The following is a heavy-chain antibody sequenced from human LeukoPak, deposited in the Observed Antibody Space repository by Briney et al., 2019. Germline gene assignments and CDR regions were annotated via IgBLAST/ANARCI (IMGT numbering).Heavy chain of an antibody. CDR2: ISGSGTTT. V-gene: IGHV3-11*04. D-gene: IGHD3-22*01. CDR1: GLTFSDYY. Sequence: PGGSLRLSCAASGLTFSDYYMTWIRQAPGKGLEWVSSISGSGTTTYSADSVRGRFTVSRDNAKNSVFRYMNSLRAEDTAVYYCAIQITMIVVVTYFDYWGQGTLVTVSS. CDR3: AIQITMIVVVTYFDY. J-gene: IGHJ4*02.